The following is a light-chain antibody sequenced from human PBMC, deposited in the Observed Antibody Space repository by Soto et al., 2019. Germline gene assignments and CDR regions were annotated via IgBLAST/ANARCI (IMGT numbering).Light chain of an antibody. V-gene: IGKV1-5*03. J-gene: IGKJ1*01. CDR3: QQYNSYWT. CDR2: KAS. CDR1: QSISSW. Sequence: IQMTPSPSTLSASVGVRVTITFRASQSISSWLAWYQQKPGKAPKLLIYKASSLESGVPSRFSGSGSGTEFTLTISSLQPDDFATYYSQQYNSYWTFGQGTKVDIK.